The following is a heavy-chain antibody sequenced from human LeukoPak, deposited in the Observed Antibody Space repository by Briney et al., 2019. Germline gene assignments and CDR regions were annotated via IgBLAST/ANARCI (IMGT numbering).Heavy chain of an antibody. Sequence: SGPTLVKPTQTLTLTCTFSGFSLSTSGVGVGWIRQPPGKALEWLALIYWNDDKRYSPSLKSRLTITKDTSKNQVVLTMTNMDPVDTATYYCAHSSYGDYVWGSYRSGAVDYWGQGTLVTVSS. V-gene: IGHV2-5*01. J-gene: IGHJ4*02. D-gene: IGHD3-16*02. CDR3: AHSSYGDYVWGSYRSGAVDY. CDR2: IYWNDDK. CDR1: GFSLSTSGVG.